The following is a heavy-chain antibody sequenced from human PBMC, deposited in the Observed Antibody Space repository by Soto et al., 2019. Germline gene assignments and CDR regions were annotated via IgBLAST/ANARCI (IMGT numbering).Heavy chain of an antibody. D-gene: IGHD6-19*01. V-gene: IGHV2-5*02. CDR2: IYWDDDK. CDR1: GFSLSTSGVG. Sequence: QITLKESGPTLVKPTQTLTLTCTFSGFSLSTSGVGVGWIRQPPGKALEWLALIYWDDDKRYSPSLKSRLTITKNTSKNRVVLTMTNMDPVDTATYYCAHMGLVGRSGWYYDGYYFDYWCQGTLVTVAS. CDR3: AHMGLVGRSGWYYDGYYFDY. J-gene: IGHJ4*02.